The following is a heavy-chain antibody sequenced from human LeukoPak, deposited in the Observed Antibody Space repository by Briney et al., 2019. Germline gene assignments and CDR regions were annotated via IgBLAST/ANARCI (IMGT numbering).Heavy chain of an antibody. CDR3: ARDCKCEYDAVDY. V-gene: IGHV3-30-3*01. Sequence: GGSLRLSCAASGFTFSSYAMHWVRQAPGKGLEWVAVISYDGSNKYYADSVKGRFTISRDNSKNTLYLQMNSLRAEDTAVYYCARDCKCEYDAVDYWGQGTLVTVSS. J-gene: IGHJ4*02. D-gene: IGHD2/OR15-2a*01. CDR1: GFTFSSYA. CDR2: ISYDGSNK.